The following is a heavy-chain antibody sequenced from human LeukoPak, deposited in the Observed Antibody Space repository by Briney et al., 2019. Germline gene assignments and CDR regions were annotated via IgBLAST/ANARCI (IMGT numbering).Heavy chain of an antibody. CDR3: ARHDSRDY. Sequence: SETLSLTRTVSGGSISSSSYYWGWIRQPPGKGLEWIGSIYYSGSTYYNPSLKSRVTISVDTSKNQFSLELSSVTAADTAVYYCARHDSRDYWGQGTLVTVSS. D-gene: IGHD6-13*01. CDR1: GGSISSSSYY. CDR2: IYYSGST. V-gene: IGHV4-39*01. J-gene: IGHJ4*02.